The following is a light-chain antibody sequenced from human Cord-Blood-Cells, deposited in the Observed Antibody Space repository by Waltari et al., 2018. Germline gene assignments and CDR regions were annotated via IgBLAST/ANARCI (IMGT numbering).Light chain of an antibody. V-gene: IGKV3-11*01. J-gene: IGKJ4*01. Sequence: EIVLTQSPATLSLSPGERATLSCRASQSVSSYVAWYQQKPGQAPRLRIYDASNRATGIPARFSGSGSGTDFTLTISSLEPEDFAVYYCQQRSNWPRLTFGGGTKVEIK. CDR3: QQRSNWPRLT. CDR2: DAS. CDR1: QSVSSY.